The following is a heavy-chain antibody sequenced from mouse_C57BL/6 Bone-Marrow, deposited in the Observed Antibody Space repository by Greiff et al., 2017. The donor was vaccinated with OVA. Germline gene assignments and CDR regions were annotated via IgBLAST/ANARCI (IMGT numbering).Heavy chain of an antibody. V-gene: IGHV1-26*01. J-gene: IGHJ1*03. Sequence: EVQLQQSGPELVKPGASVKISCKASGYTFTDYYMNWVKQSHGKSLEWIGDINPNNGGTSYNQKFKGKATLTVDKSSSTAYRERRSLTSEDSAVYVCARGEGVVEYFDVWGTGTTVTVSS. CDR2: INPNNGGT. CDR3: ARGEGVVEYFDV. D-gene: IGHD1-1*01. CDR1: GYTFTDYY.